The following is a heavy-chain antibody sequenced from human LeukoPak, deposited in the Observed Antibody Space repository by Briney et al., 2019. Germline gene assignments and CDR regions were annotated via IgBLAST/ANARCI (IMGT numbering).Heavy chain of an antibody. J-gene: IGHJ4*02. D-gene: IGHD3-16*01. CDR1: GGSISSYRFY. CDR2: IKSSNT. V-gene: IGHV4-61*02. CDR3: ARVPDWTYVPDY. Sequence: SETLSLTCTVSGGSISSYRFYWTWVRQPAGKGLEWIGRIKSSNTNYNPSLKSRVSISLDTSTNQFSLKLSSLTAADTAVYYCARVPDWTYVPDYWGQGTLVTVSS.